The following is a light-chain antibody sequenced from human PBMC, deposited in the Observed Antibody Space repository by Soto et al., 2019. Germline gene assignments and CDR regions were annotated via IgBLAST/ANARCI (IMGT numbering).Light chain of an antibody. CDR2: GVS. J-gene: IGKJ4*01. CDR3: QQYGSAPDT. V-gene: IGKV3-20*01. Sequence: EIVLTQSPGTLSLSPGERATLSCRASQSIVHTYLAWYQQRPGQAPRLLISGVSIRAAGIPDRISGSGSGTDFTLTISRLEPEDFAVYYCQQYGSAPDTFGGGTKVEMK. CDR1: QSIVHTY.